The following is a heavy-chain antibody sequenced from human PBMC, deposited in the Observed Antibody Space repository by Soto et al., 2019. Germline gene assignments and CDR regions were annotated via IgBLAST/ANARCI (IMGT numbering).Heavy chain of an antibody. V-gene: IGHV4-34*01. D-gene: IGHD5-12*01. CDR2: INHSGST. Sequence: SETLSLTCAVYGGSFSGYYWSWIRQPPGKGLEWIGEINHSGSTNYNPSLKSRVTISVDTSKNQFSLKLSSVTAADTAVYYCARGLRRGYSGYDYWFDPWGQGTLVT. CDR3: ARGLRRGYSGYDYWFDP. CDR1: GGSFSGYY. J-gene: IGHJ5*02.